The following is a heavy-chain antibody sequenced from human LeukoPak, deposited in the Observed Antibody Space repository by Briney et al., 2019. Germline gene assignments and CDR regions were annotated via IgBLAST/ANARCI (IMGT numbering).Heavy chain of an antibody. CDR1: GGSISSSSYY. CDR3: ARVLAARPYYFQN. Sequence: PSETLSLTCTVSGGSISSSSYYWGWIRQPPGKGLEWIGSIYYSGSTYYNPSLKSRVTISVDTSKNQFSLKLSSVTAADTAVYYCARVLAARPYYFQNWGQGTLVTVSS. D-gene: IGHD6-6*01. CDR2: IYYSGST. J-gene: IGHJ1*01. V-gene: IGHV4-39*01.